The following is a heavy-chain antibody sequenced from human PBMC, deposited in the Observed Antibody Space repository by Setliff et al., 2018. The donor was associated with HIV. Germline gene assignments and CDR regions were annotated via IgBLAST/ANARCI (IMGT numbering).Heavy chain of an antibody. V-gene: IGHV1-2*06. D-gene: IGHD1-26*01. CDR2: IDPQNAGT. Sequence: ASVKVSCKASQSLVTHYHLHWVRQAPGQGLEWMGRIDPQNAGTNFPQKFQDRLTITADESTSTAYMELRDLRPEDTAVYFCASPRSAGTYQGAFYYFLHVWGKGTTVTVS. J-gene: IGHJ6*03. CDR1: QSLVTHYH. CDR3: ASPRSAGTYQGAFYYFLHV.